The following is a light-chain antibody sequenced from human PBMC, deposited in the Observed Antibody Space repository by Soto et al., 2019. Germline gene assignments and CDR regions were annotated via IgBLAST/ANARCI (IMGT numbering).Light chain of an antibody. V-gene: IGKV3-20*01. J-gene: IGKJ4*01. Sequence: EIVLTQSPGTLSLSPGERATLSCRASQPISSHNYLAWYQQKPGQAPRVLIYGASRRATGISDRFSGSGSGTDFTLTISRLEPEDFAVYYCRQYDNSPLTFGGGTKVEIK. CDR3: RQYDNSPLT. CDR1: QPISSHNY. CDR2: GAS.